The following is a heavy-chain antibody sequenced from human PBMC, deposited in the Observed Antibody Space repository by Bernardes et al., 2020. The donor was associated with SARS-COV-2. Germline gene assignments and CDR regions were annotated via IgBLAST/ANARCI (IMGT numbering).Heavy chain of an antibody. J-gene: IGHJ4*02. CDR3: ARTSWSGTYYPDY. D-gene: IGHD3-10*01. CDR1: GFTFVDYS. V-gene: IGHV3-11*01. Sequence: GGSLILSCAASGFTFVDYSMTWVRRPPGKGLEWVSTITNSGSIIYYVDSVKGRFTISRDNAKRSLYLQMNSLRAEDTAMYYCARTSWSGTYYPDYWGQGTLVSVSS. CDR2: ITNSGSII.